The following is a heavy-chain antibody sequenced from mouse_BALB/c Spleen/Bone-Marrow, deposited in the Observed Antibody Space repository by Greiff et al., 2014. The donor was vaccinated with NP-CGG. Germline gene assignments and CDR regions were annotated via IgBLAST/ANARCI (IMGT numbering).Heavy chain of an antibody. Sequence: EVQLVESGGGVVQPGGSRKLSCAASGFNFSDYGMAWVRLAPGKGPEWVAFISNLAYSIYYADTVTGRFTIPRENAKNTLYLEMSSLRFEDAAMYYCTRDRGYGGGYYFDYWGQGTSLTVSS. J-gene: IGHJ2*02. D-gene: IGHD2-2*01. V-gene: IGHV5-15*02. CDR2: ISNLAYSI. CDR1: GFNFSDYG. CDR3: TRDRGYGGGYYFDY.